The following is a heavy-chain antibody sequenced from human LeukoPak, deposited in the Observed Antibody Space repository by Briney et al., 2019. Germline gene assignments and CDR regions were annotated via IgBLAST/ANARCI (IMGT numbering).Heavy chain of an antibody. J-gene: IGHJ5*01. V-gene: IGHV1-18*01. D-gene: IGHD3-22*01. CDR1: TSR. CDR3: ARDLWNFYDDSGYYRDFDS. CDR2: IGSYGGDT. Sequence: ASVKVSCKATSRISWVRQALGQGLEWMGWIGSYGGDTYYAQKFQGRVTVTTDTSTSTVYMELRSLRSDDTAVYYCARDLWNFYDDSGYYRDFDSWGQGTLVTVSS.